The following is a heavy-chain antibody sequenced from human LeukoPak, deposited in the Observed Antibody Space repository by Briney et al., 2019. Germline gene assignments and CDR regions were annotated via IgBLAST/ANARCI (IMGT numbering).Heavy chain of an antibody. CDR2: ISSSSSYI. CDR1: GITLSSYS. J-gene: IGHJ4*02. CDR3: ARVLRRYFDWFSAGIDY. D-gene: IGHD3-9*01. Sequence: GGSLRLSCAAPGITLSSYSMNWVRQALGKGMEWVSSISSSSSYIYYADSVKGRFTISRDNAKNSLYLQMNSLRAEDTAVYYCARVLRRYFDWFSAGIDYWGQGTLVTVSS. V-gene: IGHV3-21*01.